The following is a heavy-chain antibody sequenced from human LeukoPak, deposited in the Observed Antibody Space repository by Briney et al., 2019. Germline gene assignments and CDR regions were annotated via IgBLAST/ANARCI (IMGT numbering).Heavy chain of an antibody. J-gene: IGHJ4*02. D-gene: IGHD1-26*01. V-gene: IGHV3-30*02. CDR3: AKGLIVGATGSDY. CDR1: GFTFSSYG. CDR2: IRYDGSNK. Sequence: GGSLRLSCAASGFTFSSYGMHWVRQAPGKGLEWVAFIRYDGSNKYYADSVKGRFTISRDNSKNTLYLQMNSLRAEDTAVYYCAKGLIVGATGSDYWGQGTLVTVSS.